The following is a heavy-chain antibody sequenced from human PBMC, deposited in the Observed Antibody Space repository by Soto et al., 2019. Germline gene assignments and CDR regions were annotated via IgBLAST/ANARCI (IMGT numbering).Heavy chain of an antibody. CDR3: AKLVIGYCSGNTCDDY. J-gene: IGHJ4*02. CDR2: ISYDASNK. D-gene: IGHD2-15*01. V-gene: IGHV3-30*18. CDR1: GFTFSYG. Sequence: EQLLESGGGLVQPGWSLRLSCAASGFTFSYGIHWLRQAPGKGLEWVAYISYDASNKFYGDSVKGRFTISRDNSKNTQFLQMNSLRAEDTAVYYCAKLVIGYCSGNTCDDYWGQGTLVAVSS.